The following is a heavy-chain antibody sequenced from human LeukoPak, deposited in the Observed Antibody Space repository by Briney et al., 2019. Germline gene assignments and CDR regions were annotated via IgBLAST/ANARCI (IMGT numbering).Heavy chain of an antibody. Sequence: PGGSLRLSCAASGFTFISYSTNWVRQAPGKGLEWVSSISSSSSYIYYADSVKGRFTISRDNAKNSLYLQMNSLRAEDTAVYYCARDRQCDSSGYFDYWGQGTLVTVSS. J-gene: IGHJ4*02. V-gene: IGHV3-21*01. D-gene: IGHD3-22*01. CDR2: ISSSSSYI. CDR3: ARDRQCDSSGYFDY. CDR1: GFTFISYS.